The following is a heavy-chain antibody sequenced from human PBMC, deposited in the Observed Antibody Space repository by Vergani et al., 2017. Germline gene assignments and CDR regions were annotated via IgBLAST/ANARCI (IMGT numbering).Heavy chain of an antibody. Sequence: QVQLQESGPGLVKPSQTLSLTCTVSGGSISSGSYYWSWIRQPAGKGLEWIGRMYISGSTKYNPSLKSRVTMSVDTSKNQFSLKLSSVTAGDTAVYYCARGRASSGHYYYHYMDVWGKXP. CDR2: MYISGST. J-gene: IGHJ6*03. CDR1: GGSISSGSYY. V-gene: IGHV4-61*02. CDR3: ARGRASSGHYYYHYMDV. D-gene: IGHD3-22*01.